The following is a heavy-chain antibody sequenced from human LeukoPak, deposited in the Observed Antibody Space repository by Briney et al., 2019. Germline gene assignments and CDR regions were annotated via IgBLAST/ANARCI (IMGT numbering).Heavy chain of an antibody. Sequence: PGGSLRLSCAASGFTFSSYEMNWVRQAPGKGLEWVSYISSSGSTIYYADSVKGRFTISRDNAKNSLYLQMNSLRAEDTAVYYCARERPGVIFDYWGQGTLVTVSS. CDR1: GFTFSSYE. CDR2: ISSSGSTI. V-gene: IGHV3-48*03. CDR3: ARERPGVIFDY. D-gene: IGHD3-10*01. J-gene: IGHJ4*02.